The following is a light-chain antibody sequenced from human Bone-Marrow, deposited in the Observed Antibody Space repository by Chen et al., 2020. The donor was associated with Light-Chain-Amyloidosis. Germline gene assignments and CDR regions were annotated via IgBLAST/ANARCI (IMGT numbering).Light chain of an antibody. V-gene: IGLV2-14*01. CDR1: SSDVGGDNH. Sequence: QSALTQHASVSGSPGPSITISCTRTSSDVGGDNHVSWYQQHPDKAPKLMIYEVTNRPSWVPDRFSGSKSDNTASLTISGLQTEDEADYFCSSYTITNTLVFGSGTRVTVL. J-gene: IGLJ1*01. CDR2: EVT. CDR3: SSYTITNTLV.